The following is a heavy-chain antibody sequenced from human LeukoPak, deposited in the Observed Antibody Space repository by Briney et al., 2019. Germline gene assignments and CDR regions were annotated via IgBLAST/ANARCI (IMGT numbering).Heavy chain of an antibody. CDR3: ARLNSGWGFDY. D-gene: IGHD6-19*01. J-gene: IGHJ4*02. CDR1: GGSFSGYY. Sequence: SETLSLTCAVYGGSFSGYYWSWIRQPPGRGLEWIGEINHSGSTNYNPSLKSRVTISVDTSKNQFSLKLSSVTAADTAVYYCARLNSGWGFDYWGQGPWSPSPQ. CDR2: INHSGST. V-gene: IGHV4-34*01.